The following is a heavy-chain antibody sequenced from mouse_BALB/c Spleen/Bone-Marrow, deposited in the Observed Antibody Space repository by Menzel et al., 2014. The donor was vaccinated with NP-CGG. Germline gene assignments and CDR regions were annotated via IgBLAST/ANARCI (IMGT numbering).Heavy chain of an antibody. Sequence: EVKVEESGGGLVKSGGSLKLSCAASGFSFSNYGMSWVRQTPEKRLEWVATISGDGRYTFYSDSVKGRFTISRDNAKNNLYLQLSSLRSEGTALYYCARHAYYDQTEVSFVYWGQGTLVTVSA. V-gene: IGHV5-9-2*01. CDR1: GFSFSNYG. J-gene: IGHJ3*01. CDR3: ARHAYYDQTEVSFVY. D-gene: IGHD2-4*01. CDR2: ISGDGRYT.